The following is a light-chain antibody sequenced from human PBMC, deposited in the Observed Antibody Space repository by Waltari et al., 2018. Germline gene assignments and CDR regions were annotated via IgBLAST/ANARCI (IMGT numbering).Light chain of an antibody. J-gene: IGLJ1*01. CDR1: RAYSTHK. CDR2: VGTGGIVG. V-gene: IGLV9-49*03. CDR3: GADHGSGSSFVYV. Sequence: QPVLTQPPSASASLGASVTLTCTLSRAYSTHKVDLYPQSPGKGPRFVMRVGTGGIVGSKGDGIPDRFSVLGSGLNRYLTIKNIQEEDESDYHCGADHGSGSSFVYVFGTGTKVTVL.